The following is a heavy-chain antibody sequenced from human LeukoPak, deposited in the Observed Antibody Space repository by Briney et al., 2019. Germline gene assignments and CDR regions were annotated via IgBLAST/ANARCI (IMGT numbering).Heavy chain of an antibody. D-gene: IGHD5-12*01. CDR2: ISGGGGTT. Sequence: GGSLRLSCAASGFTFSSYAMNWVRQAPGKGLEWVSAISGGGGTTYYADSVKGRFTISRDNSKNTLFLQMNSLRAEDTAVYYCAKDREGLSSGYDLEYFNYWGQGTLVTVSS. V-gene: IGHV3-23*01. CDR3: AKDREGLSSGYDLEYFNY. J-gene: IGHJ4*02. CDR1: GFTFSSYA.